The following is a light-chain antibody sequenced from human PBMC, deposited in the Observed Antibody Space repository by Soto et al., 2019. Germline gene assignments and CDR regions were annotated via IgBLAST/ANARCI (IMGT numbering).Light chain of an antibody. CDR1: QTISSW. CDR2: KAS. Sequence: DLQMTQSPSTLSGSVGDRVTITCRASQTISSWLAWYQQKPGKAPKLLIYKASTLKSGVPSRFSGSGSGTEFTLTLSSLQPDDFATYYCQHYNSYSEAFGQGTKVELK. J-gene: IGKJ1*01. V-gene: IGKV1-5*03. CDR3: QHYNSYSEA.